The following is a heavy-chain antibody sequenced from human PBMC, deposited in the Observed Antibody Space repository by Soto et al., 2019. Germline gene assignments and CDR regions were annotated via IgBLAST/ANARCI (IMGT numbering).Heavy chain of an antibody. CDR3: ARQKGGATTRSYYYGMDV. Sequence: QVQLVESGGGVVQPGRSLRLSCAASGFTFSSYGMHWVRQAPGKGLEWVAVIWYDGSNKYYADSVKGRFTFSRDNSKNTVYLQMNSLRAEDTAVYYCARQKGGATTRSYYYGMDVWGQGTTVTVSS. CDR1: GFTFSSYG. V-gene: IGHV3-33*01. D-gene: IGHD1-26*01. J-gene: IGHJ6*02. CDR2: IWYDGSNK.